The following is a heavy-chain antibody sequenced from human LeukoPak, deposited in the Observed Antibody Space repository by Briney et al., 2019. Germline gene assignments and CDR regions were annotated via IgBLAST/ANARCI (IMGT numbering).Heavy chain of an antibody. CDR1: GGSFSGYY. Sequence: PSETLSLTCAVYGGSFSGYYWSWIRQPPGKGLEWIGSIYHSGSTYHNPSLKSRVTISVDTSKNQFSLKLTSVTAADTAVYYCAREPGFSSGSVDWGQGTLVTVPS. CDR3: AREPGFSSGSVD. CDR2: IYHSGST. V-gene: IGHV4-34*01. J-gene: IGHJ4*02. D-gene: IGHD6-19*01.